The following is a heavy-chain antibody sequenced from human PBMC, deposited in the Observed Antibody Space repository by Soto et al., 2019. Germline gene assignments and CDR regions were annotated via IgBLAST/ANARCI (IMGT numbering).Heavy chain of an antibody. CDR2: IFHTGNT. CDR1: GVSINSGKG. CDR3: ARDIFASSDYAPQA. Sequence: SDTLSLTCTISGVSINSGKGWGWVRQPPWKGLEWIGEIFHTGNTAYKPSLNSRDSILVDKSKNQFSLNLDSVTAADTAVYYFARDIFASSDYAPQAWGQET. D-gene: IGHD3-22*01. V-gene: IGHV4-4*02. J-gene: IGHJ4*02.